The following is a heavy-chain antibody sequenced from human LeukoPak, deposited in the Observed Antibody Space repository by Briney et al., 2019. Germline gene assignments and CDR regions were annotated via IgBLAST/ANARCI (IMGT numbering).Heavy chain of an antibody. CDR2: INHSGST. CDR3: ARGSPWGFEESSNWFDP. J-gene: IGHJ5*02. Sequence: SETLSLTCAVYGGSFSGYYWSWIRQPPGKGLEWIGEINHSGSTNYNPSLKSRVTISVDTSKNQFSLKLSSVTAADTAVYYCARGSPWGFEESSNWFDPWGQGTLVTVSS. CDR1: GGSFSGYY. D-gene: IGHD3-10*01. V-gene: IGHV4-34*01.